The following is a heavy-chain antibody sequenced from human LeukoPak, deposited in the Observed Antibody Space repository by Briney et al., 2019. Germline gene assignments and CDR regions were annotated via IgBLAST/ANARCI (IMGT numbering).Heavy chain of an antibody. D-gene: IGHD6-13*01. J-gene: IGHJ4*02. CDR1: GFTFSSYE. CDR2: MYYSGST. V-gene: IGHV4-59*05. Sequence: GSLRLSCAASGFTFSSYEMNWVRQAPGKGLEWIGSMYYSGSTYCNPSLKSRVTISVDTSKNQLSLKLSSVTAADTAIYYCARSLYSTNADSWGRGTLVTVSS. CDR3: ARSLYSTNADS.